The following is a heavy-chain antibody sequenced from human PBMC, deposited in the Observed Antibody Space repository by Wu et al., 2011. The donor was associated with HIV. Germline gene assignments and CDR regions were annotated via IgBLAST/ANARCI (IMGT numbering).Heavy chain of an antibody. CDR3: ATMTRTIVTDY. D-gene: IGHD1/OR15-1a*01. Sequence: QVQLVQSGAEVKKPGSPVKVSCKASGGTFSSYAISWVRQAPGQGLEWMGGIIPVFGAARYAQKFQGRVTIAADTSTDTAYMELSSLRSEDTAIYYCATMTRTIVTDYWGQGTLGHRLL. CDR1: GGTFSSYA. J-gene: IGHJ4*02. CDR2: IIPVFGAA. V-gene: IGHV1-69*14.